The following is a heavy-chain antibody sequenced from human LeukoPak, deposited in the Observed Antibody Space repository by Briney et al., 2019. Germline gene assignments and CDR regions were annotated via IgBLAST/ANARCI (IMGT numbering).Heavy chain of an antibody. CDR2: INQDGSEK. CDR1: GFAFSSYW. Sequence: GGSLRLSCAASGFAFSSYWMGWVRQAPGKGLEWVANINQDGSEKYYVDSVKGRFTISRDNAKNSLYLQMNSLRAEDTAVYYCARRDGDYVFDYWGQGTLVTVSS. V-gene: IGHV3-7*03. CDR3: ARRDGDYVFDY. D-gene: IGHD4-17*01. J-gene: IGHJ4*02.